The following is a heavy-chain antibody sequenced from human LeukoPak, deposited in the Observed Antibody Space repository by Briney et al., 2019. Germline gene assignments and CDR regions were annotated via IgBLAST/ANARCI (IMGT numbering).Heavy chain of an antibody. CDR2: INQDGSAK. CDR3: ARDSGYNAFDY. J-gene: IGHJ4*02. CDR1: GFLFSNSW. Sequence: GGSLRLSCADSGFLFSNSWMAWVRQAPGRGLEWLANINQDGSAKTCVDSVKGRFTISRDNAKNSLYLQMNSLRAEDTAMYYCARDSGYNAFDYWGQGTLVTVPS. V-gene: IGHV3-7*05. D-gene: IGHD5-12*01.